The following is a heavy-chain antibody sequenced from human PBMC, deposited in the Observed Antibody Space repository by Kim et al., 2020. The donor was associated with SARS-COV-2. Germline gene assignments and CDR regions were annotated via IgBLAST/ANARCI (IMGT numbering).Heavy chain of an antibody. CDR3: AKEQMGATEFDY. V-gene: IGHV3-23*01. J-gene: IGHJ4*02. Sequence: YYADSVKGRFTISRDNSKNTLYLQMNSLRAEDTAVYYCAKEQMGATEFDYWGQGTLVTVSS. D-gene: IGHD1-26*01.